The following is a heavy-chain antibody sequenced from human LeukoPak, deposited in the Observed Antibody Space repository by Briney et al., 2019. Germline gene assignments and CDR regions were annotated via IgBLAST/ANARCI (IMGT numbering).Heavy chain of an antibody. CDR3: ARDGGGWYRVWFDP. CDR2: TYYRSKWYN. D-gene: IGHD6-19*01. Sequence: SQTLSLTCAISGDSFSSNSAAWNWIRQSPSRGLEWLGSTYYRSKWYNDYAVSVKSRITINPDTSKNQFSLQLNSVTPEDTAVYYCARDGGGWYRVWFDPWGQGTLVTVSS. J-gene: IGHJ5*02. CDR1: GDSFSSNSAA. V-gene: IGHV6-1*01.